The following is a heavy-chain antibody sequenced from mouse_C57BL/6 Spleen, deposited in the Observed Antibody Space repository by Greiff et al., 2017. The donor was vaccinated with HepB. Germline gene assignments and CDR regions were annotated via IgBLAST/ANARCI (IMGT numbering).Heavy chain of an antibody. J-gene: IGHJ4*01. CDR3: TTFTVVDAMDY. CDR1: GFNIKDDY. CDR2: IDPENGDT. Sequence: EVQLQQSGAELVRPGASVKLSCTASGFNIKDDYMHWVKQRPEQGLEWIGWIDPENGDTEYASKFQGKATITADTSSNTAYLQLSSLTSEDTAVYYCTTFTVVDAMDYWGQGTSVTVSS. V-gene: IGHV14-4*01. D-gene: IGHD1-1*01.